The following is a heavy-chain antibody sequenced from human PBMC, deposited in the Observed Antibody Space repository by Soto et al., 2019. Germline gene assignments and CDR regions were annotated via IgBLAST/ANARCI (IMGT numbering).Heavy chain of an antibody. CDR1: GFSXSTSGXG. V-gene: IGHV2-5*02. Sequence: QITLKESGPTLVKPTQTLXXXXTXXGFSXSTSGXGVGWXXQPPGKALEWLALIYWDDDKRYSPSLKSRLTITKDTSKNQVVLTMTNMDPVDTATYXCAHXXYSLXXFFDYWGQGTLVTVSS. CDR3: AHXXYSLXXFFDY. D-gene: IGHD4-4*01. CDR2: IYWDDDK. J-gene: IGHJ4*02.